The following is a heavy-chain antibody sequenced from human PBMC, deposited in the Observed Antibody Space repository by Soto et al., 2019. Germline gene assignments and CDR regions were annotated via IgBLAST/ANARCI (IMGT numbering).Heavy chain of an antibody. D-gene: IGHD4-17*01. CDR3: ARLLHGDSVQTTPASPAY. J-gene: IGHJ4*02. Sequence: PGESLKISCKTSGYSFRSYWIGWVRQMPGKGLEWMAIIYPGDSNTRYSPSFQGQVTISADKSISTAFLQWSSLKAADSAMYYCARLLHGDSVQTTPASPAYWGKGTLVPVSS. V-gene: IGHV5-51*01. CDR2: IYPGDSNT. CDR1: GYSFRSYW.